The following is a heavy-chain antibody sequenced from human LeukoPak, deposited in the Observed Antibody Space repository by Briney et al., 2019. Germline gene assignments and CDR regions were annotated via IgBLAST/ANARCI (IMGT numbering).Heavy chain of an antibody. CDR1: GGSISSGDYY. V-gene: IGHV4-30-4*01. Sequence: PSETLSLTCTVSGGSISSGDYYWSWIRQPPGKGLDWIGYIYYSGSTYYNPSLKSRVTISVDTSKNQFPLKLSSVTAADTAVYYCARDRYCSSTSCHKPYGMDVWGQGTTVTVSS. CDR2: IYYSGST. J-gene: IGHJ6*02. D-gene: IGHD2-2*01. CDR3: ARDRYCSSTSCHKPYGMDV.